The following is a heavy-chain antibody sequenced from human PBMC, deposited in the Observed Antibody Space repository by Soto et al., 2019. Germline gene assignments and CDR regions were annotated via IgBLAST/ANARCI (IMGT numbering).Heavy chain of an antibody. Sequence: QVRLIQSGPQVRKPGSSVRVSCEPSGETFASYNIAWVRQAPRQGLEWMGKITPVFGSVRYRQKFQGRLTIMADRSKRTSHMELSDMRLEDSSVYFCAREPLSIHADGLAPCGQSTLVTVSS. J-gene: IGHJ5*02. CDR3: AREPLSIHADGLAP. CDR1: GETFASYN. CDR2: ITPVFGSV. V-gene: IGHV1-69*08.